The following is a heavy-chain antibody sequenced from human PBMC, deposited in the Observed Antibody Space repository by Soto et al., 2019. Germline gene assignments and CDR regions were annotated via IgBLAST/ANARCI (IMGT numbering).Heavy chain of an antibody. CDR1: GFAFSSYG. J-gene: IGHJ4*02. Sequence: GGSLRLSCAASGFAFSSYGMHWVRQAPGKGLEWVAVIWYDGSNKYYADSVKGRFTISRDNSKNTLYLQMNSLRAEDTAVYYCARGKIAAAPFDYWGQGTLVTVSS. CDR2: IWYDGSNK. D-gene: IGHD6-13*01. V-gene: IGHV3-33*01. CDR3: ARGKIAAAPFDY.